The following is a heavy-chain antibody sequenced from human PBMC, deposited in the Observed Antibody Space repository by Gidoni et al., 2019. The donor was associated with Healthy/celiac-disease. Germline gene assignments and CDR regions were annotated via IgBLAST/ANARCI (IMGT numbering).Heavy chain of an antibody. V-gene: IGHV3-23*01. CDR3: AKRVQQQLVLWFDY. J-gene: IGHJ4*02. D-gene: IGHD6-13*01. Sequence: EVQLLESGGGLVQPGGSRRPSWAASGFTFSSYAMSWVRQAPGKGLEWISAISGSGGSTYYAYSVKGRFTISRDNSKNTLYLQMNSLRAENTAVYYCAKRVQQQLVLWFDYWGQGTLVTVSS. CDR1: GFTFSSYA. CDR2: ISGSGGST.